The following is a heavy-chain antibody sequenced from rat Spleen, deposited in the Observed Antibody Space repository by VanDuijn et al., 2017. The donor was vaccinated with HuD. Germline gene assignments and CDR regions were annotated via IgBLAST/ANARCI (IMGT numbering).Heavy chain of an antibody. Sequence: EVQLVESGGGLVQPGRSLKLSCAASGFTFSDFGMAWVRQTPTKGLEWVASINSGGGDIYYRDSVKGRFTFSRDNAKNTQYLQMDSLRSEETATYYCATVGTRVSRFAYWGQGTLVTVSS. CDR2: INSGGGDI. V-gene: IGHV5S14*01. J-gene: IGHJ3*01. CDR1: GFTFSDFG. D-gene: IGHD1-4*01. CDR3: ATVGTRVSRFAY.